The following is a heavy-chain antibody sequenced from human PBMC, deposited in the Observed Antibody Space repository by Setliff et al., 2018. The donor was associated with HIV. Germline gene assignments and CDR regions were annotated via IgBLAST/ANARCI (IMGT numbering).Heavy chain of an antibody. CDR1: GFRFSDAW. D-gene: IGHD1-26*01. V-gene: IGHV3-15*01. J-gene: IGHJ2*01. CDR2: IKSKTDGGTT. Sequence: GGSLRLSCAASGFRFSDAWMTWVRQAPGQGLEWVGRIKSKTDGGTTDVAAHVKGRFIISREDSKNMVFLEMDSLKTEDTGVYYCTRDSGTESGSPWWYFALWGRGTLVTVSS. CDR3: TRDSGTESGSPWWYFAL.